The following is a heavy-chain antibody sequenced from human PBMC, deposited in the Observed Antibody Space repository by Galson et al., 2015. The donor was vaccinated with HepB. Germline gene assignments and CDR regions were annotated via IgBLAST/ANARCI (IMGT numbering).Heavy chain of an antibody. D-gene: IGHD3-22*01. CDR3: AKDVLTYYYDSSGYYQRFDY. CDR2: ISGSGDST. V-gene: IGHV3-23*01. CDR1: GFTFSTYA. Sequence: SLRLSCAASGFTFSTYAMSWVRQAPGKGLEWVSGISGSGDSTYYADSVKGRFTISRDNSKNTLYLQMNSPRAEDTAVYYCAKDVLTYYYDSSGYYQRFDYWGQGTLVTVSS. J-gene: IGHJ4*02.